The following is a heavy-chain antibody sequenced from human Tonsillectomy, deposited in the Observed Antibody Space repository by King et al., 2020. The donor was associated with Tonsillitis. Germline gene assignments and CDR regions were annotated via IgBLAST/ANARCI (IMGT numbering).Heavy chain of an antibody. D-gene: IGHD7-27*01. J-gene: IGHJ4*02. CDR2: TSYDGTSE. Sequence: QVQLVESGGGVVQPGGSLRLSCVASGFTFSSYAMHWVRQAPGKGLEWVTITSYDGTSEYYADSVEGRFTISRDNSKSTLFLQMNPLRPEDTAVYYCAKDKGPLRGLGNDYWGQGTLVTVSS. CDR3: AKDKGPLRGLGNDY. V-gene: IGHV3-30*04. CDR1: GFTFSSYA.